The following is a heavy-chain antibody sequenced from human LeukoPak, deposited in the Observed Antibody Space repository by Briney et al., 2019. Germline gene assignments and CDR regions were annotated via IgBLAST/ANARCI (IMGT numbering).Heavy chain of an antibody. D-gene: IGHD5-24*01. V-gene: IGHV4-30-2*01. CDR3: ARAWQTHNAFDI. CDR2: IYHSGST. CDR1: GGSISSGGYS. J-gene: IGHJ3*02. Sequence: SQTLSLTCVVSGGSISSGGYSWGWIRQPPGKGLEWVWYIYHSGSTYYNPSLKSRVTISANTSKHQFSLELSFVTPATPARYFRARAWQTHNAFDIWGQGTMVTVSS.